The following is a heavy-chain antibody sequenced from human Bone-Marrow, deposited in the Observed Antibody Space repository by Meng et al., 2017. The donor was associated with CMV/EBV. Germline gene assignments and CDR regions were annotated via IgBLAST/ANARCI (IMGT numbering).Heavy chain of an antibody. Sequence: SETLSLPCTVSGGSISSYYWSWIRQPPGKGLEWIGYIYYSGSTNYNPSLKSRVTISVDTSKNQFSLKLSSVTAADTAVYYCARAGLRSGYYFFEDYYYYYGMDVWGQGTTVTVSS. V-gene: IGHV4-59*01. CDR3: ARAGLRSGYYFFEDYYYYYGMDV. CDR1: GGSISSYY. CDR2: IYYSGST. J-gene: IGHJ6*02. D-gene: IGHD3-3*01.